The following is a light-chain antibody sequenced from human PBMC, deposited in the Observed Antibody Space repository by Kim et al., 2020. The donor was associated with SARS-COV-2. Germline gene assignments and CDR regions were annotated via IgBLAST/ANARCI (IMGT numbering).Light chain of an antibody. CDR1: QRISSS. CDR3: QQYAYWRA. Sequence: PGERATQPCRASQRISSSLAWYQQKPGQAPRVLIYGAAARATGIPARFSGSGSGTEFTLTISNLQSEDFAVYYCQQYAYWRAFGQGTRLEIK. CDR2: GAA. V-gene: IGKV3-15*01. J-gene: IGKJ5*01.